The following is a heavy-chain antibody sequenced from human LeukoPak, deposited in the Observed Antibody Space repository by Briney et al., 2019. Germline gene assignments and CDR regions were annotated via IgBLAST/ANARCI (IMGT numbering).Heavy chain of an antibody. CDR1: GFTFSSYG. J-gene: IGHJ4*02. CDR3: AKDRLRYCSGGSCYSPVDY. CDR2: ISGDGVST. D-gene: IGHD2-15*01. Sequence: GGSLRLSCAASGFTFSSYGMSWVRQAPGKGLEWVTAISGDGVSTYYADSVKGRFTISRDNSKNTLYLQMNSLRVEDTAVYYCAKDRLRYCSGGSCYSPVDYWGQGTLVSVSS. V-gene: IGHV3-23*01.